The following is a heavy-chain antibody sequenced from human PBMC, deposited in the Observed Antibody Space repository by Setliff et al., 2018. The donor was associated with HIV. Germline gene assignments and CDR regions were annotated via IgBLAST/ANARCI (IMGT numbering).Heavy chain of an antibody. CDR3: ARDTCDTPSCYAGPRFVY. CDR1: GFTFSDYW. CDR2: IKQDGTDK. D-gene: IGHD2-2*01. Sequence: GGSLRLSCAASGFTFSDYWMSWVRQAPGKGLEWVASIKQDGTDKYYVDSVRGRFTISRDNARNSLFLQMNSLRVEDTAVYYCARDTCDTPSCYAGPRFVYWGQGNLVTVSS. V-gene: IGHV3-7*01. J-gene: IGHJ4*02.